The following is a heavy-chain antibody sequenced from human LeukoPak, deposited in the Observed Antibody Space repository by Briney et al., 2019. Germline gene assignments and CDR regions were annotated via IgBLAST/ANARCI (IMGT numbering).Heavy chain of an antibody. Sequence: SETLSLTCTVSGGSISSYYWSWIRQPPGKGLEWIGYIYYSGSTNYNPSHKSRVTISVDTSKNQFSLKLSSVTAADTAVYYCAGGYSSGWYYDGAFDIWGQGTMVTVSS. D-gene: IGHD6-19*01. CDR2: IYYSGST. J-gene: IGHJ3*02. CDR3: AGGYSSGWYYDGAFDI. CDR1: GGSISSYY. V-gene: IGHV4-59*01.